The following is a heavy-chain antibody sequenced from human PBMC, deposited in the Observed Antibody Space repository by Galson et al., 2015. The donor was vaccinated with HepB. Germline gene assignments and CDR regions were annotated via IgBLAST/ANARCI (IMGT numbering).Heavy chain of an antibody. CDR1: GFTFRSYT. CDR3: ARAYFYGLGGAFDI. V-gene: IGHV3-21*04. CDR2: ISSNSNYI. J-gene: IGHJ3*02. D-gene: IGHD3-10*01. Sequence: SLRLSCAASGFTFRSYTMNWVRQAPGKGLEWVSSISSNSNYIHYVDSVKGRFTISRDNAKNSLYLQMNSLRAEDTAVYYCARAYFYGLGGAFDIWGQGTMVTVSS.